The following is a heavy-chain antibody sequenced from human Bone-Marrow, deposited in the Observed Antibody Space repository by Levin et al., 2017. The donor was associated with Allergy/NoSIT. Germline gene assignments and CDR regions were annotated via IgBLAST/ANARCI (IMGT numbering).Heavy chain of an antibody. CDR2: ISPNSGGT. CDR3: VREDGGSSPFDC. J-gene: IGHJ4*02. V-gene: IGHV1-2*02. CDR1: GYTFTAYY. D-gene: IGHD6-6*01. Sequence: GESLKISCMASGYTFTAYYIHWVRQAPGQGFEWMGWISPNSGGTNYAQKFQGRVTMTRDTSISTTYMELSTLRSDDTAIYYCVREDGGSSPFDCWGQGTLVTVSS.